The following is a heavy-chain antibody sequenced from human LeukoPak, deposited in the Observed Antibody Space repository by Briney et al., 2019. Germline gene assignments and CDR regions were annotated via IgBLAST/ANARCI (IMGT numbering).Heavy chain of an antibody. J-gene: IGHJ4*02. V-gene: IGHV3-21*01. CDR3: ARDQKKENSYGYDLRVGVGY. CDR1: GFTFSNYA. D-gene: IGHD5-18*01. CDR2: ISSSSSYI. Sequence: PGGSLRLSCAASGFTFSNYAMYWVRQPPGKGLEWVSSISSSSSYIYYADSVKGRFTISRDNAKNSLYLQMNSLRAEDTAVYYCARDQKKENSYGYDLRVGVGYWGQGTLVTVSS.